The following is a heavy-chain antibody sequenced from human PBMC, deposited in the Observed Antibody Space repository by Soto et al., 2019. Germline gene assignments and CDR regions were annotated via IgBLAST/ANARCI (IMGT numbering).Heavy chain of an antibody. CDR1: GGSISSGGYY. CDR3: ARDNYYDISRWFDP. CDR2: IYYSGST. D-gene: IGHD3-22*01. Sequence: PSETLSLTCTFSGGSISSGGYYLSWIRQHPGKGLEWIGYIYYSGSTYYNPSLKSRVTISVDTSKNQFSLKLSSVTAADTAMYYCARDNYYDISRWFDPWGQGTLVTVSS. V-gene: IGHV4-31*03. J-gene: IGHJ5*02.